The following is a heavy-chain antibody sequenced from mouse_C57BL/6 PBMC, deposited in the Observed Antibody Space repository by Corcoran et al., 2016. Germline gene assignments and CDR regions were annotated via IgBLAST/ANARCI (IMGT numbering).Heavy chain of an antibody. D-gene: IGHD2-5*01. V-gene: IGHV1-26*01. CDR3: AITYSNFFAY. CDR1: GYTFTDYY. J-gene: IGHJ3*01. Sequence: EVQLQPSGPELVKPGASVKISCKASGYTFTDYYMNWVKQSHGKSLEWIGDITPNNGGTSYNQKFKGKATLTVDKSSSTAYMELRSRTSDDSSVYYCAITYSNFFAYWGQGTLVTGAA. CDR2: ITPNNGGT.